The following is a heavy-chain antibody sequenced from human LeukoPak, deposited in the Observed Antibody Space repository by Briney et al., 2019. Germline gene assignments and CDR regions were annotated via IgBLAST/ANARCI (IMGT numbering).Heavy chain of an antibody. CDR1: GYSISSGYF. CDR3: ARGGGVRTGSGWRPGNWFDP. CDR2: IHSGESP. J-gene: IGHJ5*02. V-gene: IGHV4-38-2*01. Sequence: PSETLSLTCAVSGYSISSGYFWGWIRQPPGKGLEWITIIHSGESPYYSPSLESRVTMAIDTSKNQFSLKLNSVTAADTAVYYCARGGGVRTGSGWRPGNWFDPWGQGTLVIVSS. D-gene: IGHD6-19*01.